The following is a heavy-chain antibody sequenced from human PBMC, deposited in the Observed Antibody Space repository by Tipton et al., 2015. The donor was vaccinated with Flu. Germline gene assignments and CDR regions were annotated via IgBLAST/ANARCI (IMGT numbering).Heavy chain of an antibody. Sequence: TLSLTCNVSGGSISSHYWTWIRQPAGKGLEWIGRIYSTGSTNYNPSLKNRVTMSVDTSKNQFSLNLTSVTAADTAVYFCARDSILTHANTGFDAFDIWGQGTVVNVSS. CDR2: IYSTGST. CDR3: ARDSILTHANTGFDAFDI. CDR1: GGSISSHY. V-gene: IGHV4-4*07. J-gene: IGHJ3*02. D-gene: IGHD2-21*02.